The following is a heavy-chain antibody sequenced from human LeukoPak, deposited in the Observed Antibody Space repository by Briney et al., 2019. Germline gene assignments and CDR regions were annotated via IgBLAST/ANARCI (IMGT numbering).Heavy chain of an antibody. Sequence: SETLSLTCTLSVYSICTGNYWDWTGQPPGKGLDWIGTFYHGGRTYSNPSLRRRDTISVDTSKNQFSLKLKSVTAAVTAVYYCAREGLRGRRYHDILTGPDWFDPWGQGTLVTVSS. CDR1: VYSICTGNY. J-gene: IGHJ5*02. D-gene: IGHD3-9*01. V-gene: IGHV4-38-2*02. CDR2: FYHGGRT. CDR3: AREGLRGRRYHDILTGPDWFDP.